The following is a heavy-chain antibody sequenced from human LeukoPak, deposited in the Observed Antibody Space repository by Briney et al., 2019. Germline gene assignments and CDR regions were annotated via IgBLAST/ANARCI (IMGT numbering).Heavy chain of an antibody. V-gene: IGHV4-59*01. Sequence: SETLSLTCTVSGDSISSYYWSWIRQPPGKGLEWIGYMFYGGTSNYNPSLKSRVTISVDTSKNQFSLKLSSVTAADTAVYYCARAVLRSGPSVWGQGTLVTVSS. CDR3: ARAVLRSGPSV. J-gene: IGHJ4*02. CDR1: GDSISSYY. CDR2: MFYGGTS. D-gene: IGHD3-10*01.